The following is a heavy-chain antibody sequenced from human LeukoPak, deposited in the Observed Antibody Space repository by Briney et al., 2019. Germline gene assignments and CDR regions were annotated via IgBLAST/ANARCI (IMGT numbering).Heavy chain of an antibody. CDR2: IYPGDSDT. Sequence: GESPKISCKGSGYRFTSYWIGWVRQMPGKGLEWMGIIYPGDSDTRYSPSFQGQVTISADKSISTAYLQWSSLKASDTAMYYCARRLISAAADYFDYWGQGTLVTVSS. D-gene: IGHD6-13*01. CDR1: GYRFTSYW. J-gene: IGHJ4*02. V-gene: IGHV5-51*01. CDR3: ARRLISAAADYFDY.